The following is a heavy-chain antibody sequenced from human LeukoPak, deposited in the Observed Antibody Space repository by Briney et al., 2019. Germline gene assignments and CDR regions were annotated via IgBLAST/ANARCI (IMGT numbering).Heavy chain of an antibody. CDR3: ARTYYYGSGSYYHDWYFDL. V-gene: IGHV1-18*01. Sequence: ASVKVSCKASGYTFTSYGISWVRQAPGQGLEWMGWISAYNGNTNYAQKLQGRVAMTTDTSTSTAYMELSSLRSEDTAVYYCARTYYYGSGSYYHDWYFDLWGRGTLVTVSS. D-gene: IGHD3-10*01. CDR1: GYTFTSYG. CDR2: ISAYNGNT. J-gene: IGHJ2*01.